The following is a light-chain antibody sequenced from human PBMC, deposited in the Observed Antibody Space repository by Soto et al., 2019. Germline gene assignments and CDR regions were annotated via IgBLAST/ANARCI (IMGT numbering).Light chain of an antibody. CDR1: QSVSNY. CDR2: DAS. CDR3: QHANSVLGT. Sequence: EIVLTQSPATLSLSPGERATLSCRASQSVSNYLAWYQQKPGQAPRLLIYDASNRATGIPARFSGSGSGTDFTLTISSLQPEDFATYYCQHANSVLGTFGQGTKVDIK. V-gene: IGKV3-11*01. J-gene: IGKJ1*01.